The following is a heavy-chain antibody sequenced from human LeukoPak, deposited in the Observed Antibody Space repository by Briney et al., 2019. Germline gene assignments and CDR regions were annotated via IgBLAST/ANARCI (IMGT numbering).Heavy chain of an antibody. D-gene: IGHD5-12*01. CDR3: AKEISGHDAFDI. V-gene: IGHV3-9*01. CDR1: GFMFDGYV. CDR2: ISWNSCSI. J-gene: IGHJ3*02. Sequence: PGRCLRFSYAAYGFMFDGYVIHWVRQGPRKCLVWVSGISWNSCSIYYADFVKCRFTTSRDNAKNSLYLQVNSLRAEDTALYYCAKEISGHDAFDIWGQGTMVTVSS.